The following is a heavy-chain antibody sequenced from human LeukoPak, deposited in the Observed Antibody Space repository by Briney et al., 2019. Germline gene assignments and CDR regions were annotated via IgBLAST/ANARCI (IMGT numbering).Heavy chain of an antibody. J-gene: IGHJ4*02. CDR3: TRAVAGHPD. D-gene: IGHD5-12*01. CDR1: GVPFSNYY. V-gene: IGHV4-34*01. CDR2: INHSGYT. Sequence: PSETLSLTCAISGVPFSNYYWSWVRQSPRQGLEWIGEINHSGYTNYNPSLKSRVTMSIDTSKNQSSLRLTSVTAADTGVYYCTRAVAGHPDWGQGTLVTVPS.